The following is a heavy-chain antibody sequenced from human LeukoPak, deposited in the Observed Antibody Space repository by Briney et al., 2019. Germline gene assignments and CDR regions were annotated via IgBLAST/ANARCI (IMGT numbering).Heavy chain of an antibody. V-gene: IGHV1-69*04. CDR1: GGTFNTYA. CDR3: ARFPVRGYTYGSVLHHMDV. CDR2: IIPNLDVA. J-gene: IGHJ6*02. Sequence: GASVKVSCKASGGTFNTYAITWVRQAPGQGLEWMGRIIPNLDVADSAQRFQGRVTITADRSTSTVYMELNSLRSEDTAIYYCARFPVRGYTYGSVLHHMDVWGQGTTVIVCS. D-gene: IGHD5-18*01.